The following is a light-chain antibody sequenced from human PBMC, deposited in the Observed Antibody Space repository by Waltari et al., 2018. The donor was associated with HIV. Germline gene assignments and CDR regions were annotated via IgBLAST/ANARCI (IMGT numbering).Light chain of an antibody. V-gene: IGLV1-47*01. Sequence: QSVLTQPPSASGTPGQRVTISCSGSSSNIGSNYVYWYQQLPGTAPKLLIYRNNHRPSGVPDRCSGSKSGTSASLAISGLRSEDEADYYCAAWDDSLSGPGVFGGGTKLTVL. CDR2: RNN. CDR3: AAWDDSLSGPGV. CDR1: SSNIGSNY. J-gene: IGLJ3*02.